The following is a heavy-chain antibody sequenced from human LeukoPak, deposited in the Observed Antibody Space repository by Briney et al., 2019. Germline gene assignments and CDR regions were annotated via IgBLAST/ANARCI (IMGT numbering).Heavy chain of an antibody. CDR3: ARKLSSGSYMNY. D-gene: IGHD1-26*01. CDR2: IIPIFGTA. CDR1: GGTLSSYA. J-gene: IGHJ4*02. V-gene: IGHV1-69*13. Sequence: ASVKVSCKASGGTLSSYAISWVRQAPGQGLEWMGGIIPIFGTANYAQKFQGRVTITADESTSTAYMELSSLRSEDTAVYYCARKLSSGSYMNYWGQGTLVTVSS.